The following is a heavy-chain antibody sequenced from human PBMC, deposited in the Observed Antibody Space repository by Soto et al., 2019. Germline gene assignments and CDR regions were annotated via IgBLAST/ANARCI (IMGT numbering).Heavy chain of an antibody. D-gene: IGHD1-7*01. Sequence: PWWSLRLSCSASVFTFSSYAMSWLRQAPGKGLEWVSAISGSGGSTYYADSVKGRFTISRDNSKNTLYLQMNSLRAEDTAVYYCAKESTGTSDYWGQGTLVTVSS. CDR2: ISGSGGST. CDR3: AKESTGTSDY. J-gene: IGHJ4*02. CDR1: VFTFSSYA. V-gene: IGHV3-23*01.